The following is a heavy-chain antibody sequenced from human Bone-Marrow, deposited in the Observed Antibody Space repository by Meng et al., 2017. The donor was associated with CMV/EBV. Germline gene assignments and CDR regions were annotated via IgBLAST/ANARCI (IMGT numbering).Heavy chain of an antibody. CDR2: ISSGGTSI. D-gene: IGHD3-3*01. CDR3: ARLPWRSASLNNWFDP. V-gene: IGHV3-48*03. CDR1: GFTFSSYW. J-gene: IGHJ5*02. Sequence: GESLKISCAASGFTFSSYWMHWVRQAPGKGLEWVSDISSGGTSIYYADSVKGRFTISRDNAKNSLYLQMNSLRAEDTAVYFCARLPWRSASLNNWFDPWGQGTLVTVSS.